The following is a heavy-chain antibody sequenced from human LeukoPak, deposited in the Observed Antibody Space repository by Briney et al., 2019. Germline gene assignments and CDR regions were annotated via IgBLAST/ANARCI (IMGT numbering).Heavy chain of an antibody. CDR1: GDSISSGRYY. CDR2: IYYSGSA. Sequence: PSETLSLTCTVSGDSISSGRYYWSWIRQHPGKGLEWIGYIYYSGSAKYNPSLKSRVSVSVDTSKNQFSLRLTSVTAADTALYFCARDGTVTYRAAFDIWGQGTMVTVSS. CDR3: ARDGTVTYRAAFDI. J-gene: IGHJ3*02. D-gene: IGHD4-17*01. V-gene: IGHV4-31*03.